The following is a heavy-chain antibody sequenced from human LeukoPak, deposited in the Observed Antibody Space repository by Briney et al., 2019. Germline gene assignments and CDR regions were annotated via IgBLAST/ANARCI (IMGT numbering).Heavy chain of an antibody. Sequence: GGSLRLSCSASGFTFSSFAMHWVRQAPGKGLEYVAAISRNGGSTYYADSVKGRFTISRDNSKNTLYLQMSSLRAEDTAVYYCVILRHTLVRWGQGTLVTVSS. D-gene: IGHD3-10*01. V-gene: IGHV3-64D*06. CDR3: VILRHTLVR. J-gene: IGHJ4*02. CDR2: ISRNGGST. CDR1: GFTFSSFA.